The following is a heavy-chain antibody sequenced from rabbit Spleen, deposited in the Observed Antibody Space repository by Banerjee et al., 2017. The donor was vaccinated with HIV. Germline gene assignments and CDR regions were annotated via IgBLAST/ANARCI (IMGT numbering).Heavy chain of an antibody. D-gene: IGHD1-1*01. CDR1: GVSFSVSSY. J-gene: IGHJ6*01. V-gene: IGHV1S40*01. Sequence: QSLEESGGDLVKPGASLTLTCTASGVSFSVSSYMCWVRQAPGKGLEWIVCIDIGSSGFTYYSTWAKGRFTCSKTSSTTVTLQMTRLTAADTATYFCARDTSSSFSSYGMDLWGPGTLVTV. CDR2: IDIGSSGFT. CDR3: ARDTSSSFSSYGMDL.